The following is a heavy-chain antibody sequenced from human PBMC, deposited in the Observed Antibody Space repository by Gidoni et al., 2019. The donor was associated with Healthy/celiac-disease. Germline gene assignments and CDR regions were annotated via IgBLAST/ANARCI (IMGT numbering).Heavy chain of an antibody. V-gene: IGHV3-30*18. D-gene: IGHD3-22*01. J-gene: IGHJ4*02. Sequence: QVQLVESGGGVVQPGSSLRLSCAASGLPFSSYGMHWVRQAPGKGLEWVAVISYDGSNKYYADSVKGRFTISRDNSKNTLYLQMNSLRAEDTAVYYCAKAIEYYDSSGYHYWGQGNLVTVSS. CDR1: GLPFSSYG. CDR3: AKAIEYYDSSGYHY. CDR2: ISYDGSNK.